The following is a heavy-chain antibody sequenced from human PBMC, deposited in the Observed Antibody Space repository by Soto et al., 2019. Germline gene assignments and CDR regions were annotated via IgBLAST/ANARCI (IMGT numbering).Heavy chain of an antibody. CDR2: IYYSGST. CDR1: GGSVSSGSYH. V-gene: IGHV4-61*01. J-gene: IGHJ6*02. D-gene: IGHD3-16*01. Sequence: SETLSLTCTVSGGSVSSGSYHWSWIRQPPGKGLEWIGYIYYSGSTNYNPSLKSRVTISVDTSKNQFSLKLSSVTAADTAVYYCARERLNTYYYYGMDVWGQGTTVTVSS. CDR3: ARERLNTYYYYGMDV.